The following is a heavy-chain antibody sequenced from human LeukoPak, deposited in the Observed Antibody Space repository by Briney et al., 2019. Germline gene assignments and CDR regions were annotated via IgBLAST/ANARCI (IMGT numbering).Heavy chain of an antibody. CDR1: GGSISSSSYC. D-gene: IGHD2-15*01. CDR2: IYYSGST. Sequence: SETLSLTCTVSGGSISSSSYCWGWLRQPPGKGLEWIGSIYYSGSTYYNPSLKSRVTISVDTSKNQFSLKLSSVTAADTAVYYCASYCSGGSCYQPYYGMDVWGQGTTVTVSS. V-gene: IGHV4-39*01. CDR3: ASYCSGGSCYQPYYGMDV. J-gene: IGHJ6*02.